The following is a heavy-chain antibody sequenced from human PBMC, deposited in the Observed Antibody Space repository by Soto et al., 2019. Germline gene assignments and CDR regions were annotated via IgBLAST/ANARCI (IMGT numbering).Heavy chain of an antibody. D-gene: IGHD3-22*01. CDR1: GFTFSSYG. V-gene: IGHV3-30*18. CDR2: ISYDGSNK. CDR3: AKTYYYDSSGYPGYYFDY. J-gene: IGHJ4*02. Sequence: PGGSLRLSCAASGFTFSSYGMHWVRQAPGKGLEWVAVISYDGSNKYYADSVKGRFTISRDNSKNTLYLQMNSLRAEDTAVYYCAKTYYYDSSGYPGYYFDYWGQGTLVTVSS.